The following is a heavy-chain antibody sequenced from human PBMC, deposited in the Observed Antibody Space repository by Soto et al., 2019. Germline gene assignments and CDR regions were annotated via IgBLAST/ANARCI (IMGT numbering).Heavy chain of an antibody. Sequence: GGSLRLSCAASGFTFSSYAMSWVRQAPGKGLEWVSAISGSGGSTYYADSVKGRFTISRDNSKNTLYLQMNSLRAEDTAVYYCAKVWDYYGSGSYAPDYYYGMDVWGQGTTVTVYS. J-gene: IGHJ6*02. CDR1: GFTFSSYA. V-gene: IGHV3-23*01. CDR2: ISGSGGST. CDR3: AKVWDYYGSGSYAPDYYYGMDV. D-gene: IGHD3-10*01.